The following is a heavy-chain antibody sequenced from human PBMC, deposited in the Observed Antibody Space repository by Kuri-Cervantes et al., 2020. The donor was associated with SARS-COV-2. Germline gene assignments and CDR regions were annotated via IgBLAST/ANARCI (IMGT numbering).Heavy chain of an antibody. CDR3: AKDRPHAVIVVVPAAISSYFDY. CDR1: GFTFSSYA. J-gene: IGHJ4*02. D-gene: IGHD2-2*01. Sequence: GESLKISCAASGFTFSSYAMHWVRQAPGKGLEWVAFIRYDGSNKYYADSVKGRFTISRDNSKNTLYLQMNSLRAEDTAVYYCAKDRPHAVIVVVPAAISSYFDYWGQGTLVTVSS. V-gene: IGHV3-30*02. CDR2: IRYDGSNK.